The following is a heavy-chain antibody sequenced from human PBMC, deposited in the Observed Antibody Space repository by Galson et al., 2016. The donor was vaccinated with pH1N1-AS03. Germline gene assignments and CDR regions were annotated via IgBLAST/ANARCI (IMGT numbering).Heavy chain of an antibody. V-gene: IGHV3-33*01. CDR1: GFSFSSFG. CDR3: ARGRGYGQYYFDY. Sequence: SLRLSCAAPGFSFSSFGMHWVRQAPGKGLEWVAVIWYDGSTKYYAHSVKGRFTISRDNTKNTLYLQMNSLRVEDTAVYFCARGRGYGQYYFDYWGQGTLVTVSS. J-gene: IGHJ4*02. D-gene: IGHD3-10*01. CDR2: IWYDGSTK.